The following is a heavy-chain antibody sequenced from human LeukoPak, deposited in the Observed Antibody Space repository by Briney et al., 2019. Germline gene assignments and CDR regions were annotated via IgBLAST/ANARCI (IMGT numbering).Heavy chain of an antibody. CDR3: ARDTRYGDGYKY. V-gene: IGHV3-74*01. J-gene: IGHJ4*01. Sequence: GGSLRLSCAASGFTFRSYWMHWVRQAPGKGLVWVSRINGDGSSTSYEDSVKGRFTISRDNAKNTLYLQMKSLRAEDTAVYYCARDTRYGDGYKYWGHGTLVTVSS. CDR2: INGDGSST. D-gene: IGHD5-24*01. CDR1: GFTFRSYW.